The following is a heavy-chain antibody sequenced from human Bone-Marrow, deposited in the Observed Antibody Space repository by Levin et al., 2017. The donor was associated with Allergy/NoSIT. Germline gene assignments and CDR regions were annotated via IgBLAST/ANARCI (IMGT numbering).Heavy chain of an antibody. V-gene: IGHV3-9*01. J-gene: IGHJ4*02. D-gene: IGHD6-19*01. CDR2: LSWNSGDI. Sequence: SCAASGFIFDDYAMHWVRQVPGKGLEWVSGLSWNSGDIAYADSVKGRFTITRDNAKNSLNLQMNSLRPEDTAFYYCVKDQGSSAWAFEYWGQGTLVTVSA. CDR1: GFIFDDYA. CDR3: VKDQGSSAWAFEY.